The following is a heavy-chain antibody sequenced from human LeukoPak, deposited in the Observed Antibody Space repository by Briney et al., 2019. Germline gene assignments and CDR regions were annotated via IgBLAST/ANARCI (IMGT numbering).Heavy chain of an antibody. CDR3: ARDYGGYPDY. D-gene: IGHD5-18*01. CDR2: ISDNGGST. Sequence: GGSLRLSCAASGFTFSNYAMHWIRQAPGKGLEYVSAISDNGGSTFYANSVKGRFTISRDNSKDTLYLQMRSLRAEDMAVYYCARDYGGYPDYWGQGTLVTVSS. CDR1: GFTFSNYA. J-gene: IGHJ4*02. V-gene: IGHV3-64*01.